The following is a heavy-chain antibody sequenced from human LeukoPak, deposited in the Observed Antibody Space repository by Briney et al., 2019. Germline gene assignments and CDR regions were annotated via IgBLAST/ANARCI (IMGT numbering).Heavy chain of an antibody. CDR3: ARSEWFGELTFDY. CDR2: MNPNSGNT. Sequence: ASVKVSCKASGYTFTSYDINWVRQATGQGLEWMGWMNPNSGNTGYAQKFQGRVTMTRNTSISTAYMELSSLRSDDTAVYYCARSEWFGELTFDYWGQGTLVTVSS. V-gene: IGHV1-8*01. D-gene: IGHD3-10*01. CDR1: GYTFTSYD. J-gene: IGHJ4*02.